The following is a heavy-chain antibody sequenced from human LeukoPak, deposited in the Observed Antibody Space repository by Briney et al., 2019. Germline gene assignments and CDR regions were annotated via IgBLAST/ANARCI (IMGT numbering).Heavy chain of an antibody. CDR3: ARALGGVSGPYGMDV. D-gene: IGHD3-16*01. CDR2: ISGSSGYI. V-gene: IGHV3-21*01. Sequence: GGSLRLSCAVSGFAFSSYSMNWVRQGPGKGLEWVSFISGSSGYIYYADSVKGRFTIYRDNAENSLYLQMDSLRVEDTALYYCARALGGVSGPYGMDVWGQGTTVTVSS. CDR1: GFAFSSYS. J-gene: IGHJ6*02.